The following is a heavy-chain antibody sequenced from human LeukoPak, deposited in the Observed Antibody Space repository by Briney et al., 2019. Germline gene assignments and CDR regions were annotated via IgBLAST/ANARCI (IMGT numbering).Heavy chain of an antibody. CDR1: GFSITDYH. Sequence: GGSLRLSCPCAGFSITDYHMDWVRQAPGKGLEWVGRIATNKPNIYTTQYAAFVRGRFTILRNDSQNSLYLQLNRLKSEDKSVYYCVRGVTTCSGWDHFDNWGLGTLVTVSS. J-gene: IGHJ4*02. CDR3: VRGVTTCSGWDHFDN. CDR2: IATNKPNIYTT. V-gene: IGHV3-72*01. D-gene: IGHD6-25*01.